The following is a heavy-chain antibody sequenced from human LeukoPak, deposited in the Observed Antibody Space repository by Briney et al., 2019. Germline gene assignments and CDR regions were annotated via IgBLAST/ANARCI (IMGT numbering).Heavy chain of an antibody. Sequence: GGSLRLSCTASGFSFSGHLMHWARQLPGKGLVWVSRISPTGSTTSYADSVKGRFTVSRDNDKTTLYLQVNNLRAEDTAVYYCARGPNSNWSGLDFWGQGTLLTVSS. CDR2: ISPTGSTT. D-gene: IGHD6-6*01. CDR3: ARGPNSNWSGLDF. V-gene: IGHV3-74*01. CDR1: GFSFSGHL. J-gene: IGHJ4*02.